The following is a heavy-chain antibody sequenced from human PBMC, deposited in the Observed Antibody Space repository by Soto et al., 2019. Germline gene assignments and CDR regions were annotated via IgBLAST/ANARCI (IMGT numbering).Heavy chain of an antibody. V-gene: IGHV1-2*02. CDR2: INPDSGAT. J-gene: IGHJ4*02. Sequence: HEHLVQSGAEVKRPGASLKVSCKASGYSFTGYYIHWVRQAPGQGLEWMGWINPDSGATNYEQNFQDRVPLPSDTSISTASMDLTSLTSDDTAVYYCARGDYGTGGYPFPYFDYWGQGTLVIVSS. CDR1: GYSFTGYY. CDR3: ARGDYGTGGYPFPYFDY. D-gene: IGHD2-8*02.